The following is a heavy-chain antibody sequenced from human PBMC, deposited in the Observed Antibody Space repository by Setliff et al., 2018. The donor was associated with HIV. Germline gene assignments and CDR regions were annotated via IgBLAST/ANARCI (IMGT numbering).Heavy chain of an antibody. CDR2: INGYNIKT. J-gene: IGHJ3*01. D-gene: IGHD3-9*01. CDR1: GYNFNNFG. CDR3: AREAPRYASGAFDF. V-gene: IGHV1-18*01. Sequence: ASVKVSCKSSGYNFNNFGVSWVRQAPGQGLEWLGYINGYNIKTHYSPRLQGRLTLTTDTSTNTVYLELRSLISDDTAIYYCAREAPRYASGAFDFWGQGTMVTVSS.